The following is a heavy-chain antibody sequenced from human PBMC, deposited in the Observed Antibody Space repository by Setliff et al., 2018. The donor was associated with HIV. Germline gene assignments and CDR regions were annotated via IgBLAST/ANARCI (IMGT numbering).Heavy chain of an antibody. CDR2: FDLAEDEI. Sequence: ASVKVSCKVSGYTFIELSRHWVRQAPGKGLEWMGGFDLAEDEITYAQKFQGRVTMTEDTSIDTAYMELSSLRSEDTAVYYCARGSFYCSGGGCYFYWGQGSLVTVSS. D-gene: IGHD2-15*01. J-gene: IGHJ4*02. CDR3: ARGSFYCSGGGCYFY. V-gene: IGHV1-24*01. CDR1: GYTFIELS.